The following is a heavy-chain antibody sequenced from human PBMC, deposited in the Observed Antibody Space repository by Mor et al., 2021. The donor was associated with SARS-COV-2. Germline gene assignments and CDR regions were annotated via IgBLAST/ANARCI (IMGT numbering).Heavy chain of an antibody. J-gene: IGHJ3*02. Sequence: SRVTISVDTSKNQFSLKLSSVTAADTAVYYCARGRDYDRGPRAHRVAFDIWGQGTMVTVSS. D-gene: IGHD3-22*01. V-gene: IGHV4-34*01. CDR3: ARGRDYDRGPRAHRVAFDI.